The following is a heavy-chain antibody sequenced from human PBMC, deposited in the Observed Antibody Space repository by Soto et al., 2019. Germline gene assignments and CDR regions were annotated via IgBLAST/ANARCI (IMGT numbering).Heavy chain of an antibody. CDR1: GFSFSTYA. CDR2: MSNSGGNR. D-gene: IGHD6-19*01. J-gene: IGHJ4*02. CDR3: ATEAARTNGWYYFDH. V-gene: IGHV3-23*01. Sequence: GGSLRLSCAASGFSFSTYAMGWVRQAPGKGLEWVSVMSNSGGNRYYADSVKGRFTISRDNSENTLYLQMSSLRAEDTAIYYCATEAARTNGWYYFDHWGQGALVTVSS.